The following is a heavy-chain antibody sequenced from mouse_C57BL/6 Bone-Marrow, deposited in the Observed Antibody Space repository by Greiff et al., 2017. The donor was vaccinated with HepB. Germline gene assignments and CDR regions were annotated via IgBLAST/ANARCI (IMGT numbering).Heavy chain of an antibody. CDR2: IHPNSGSA. Sequence: QVQLQQPGAELVKPGASVKLSCKASGYTFTSYWMHWVKQRPGQGLEWIGMIHPNSGSANYNEKFKSKATLTVDKSSSTAYMQLSSLTSEDSAVYYCARRSPYDGSDYWGQGTTLTVSS. CDR1: GYTFTSYW. CDR3: ARRSPYDGSDY. J-gene: IGHJ2*01. V-gene: IGHV1-64*01. D-gene: IGHD1-1*01.